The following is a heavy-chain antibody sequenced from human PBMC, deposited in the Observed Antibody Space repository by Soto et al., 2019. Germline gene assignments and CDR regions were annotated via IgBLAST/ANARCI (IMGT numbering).Heavy chain of an antibody. Sequence: SQTLSLTCAISGDSVSSNSAAWNWIRQSPSRGLEWLGRTYYRSKWYNDYAVSVKSRITINPDTSKNQFSLQLNSVTPEDTAVYYCARDTITMVRGVIPNRFDPWGQGTQVTVAS. D-gene: IGHD3-10*01. CDR3: ARDTITMVRGVIPNRFDP. V-gene: IGHV6-1*01. CDR1: GDSVSSNSAA. J-gene: IGHJ5*02. CDR2: TYYRSKWYN.